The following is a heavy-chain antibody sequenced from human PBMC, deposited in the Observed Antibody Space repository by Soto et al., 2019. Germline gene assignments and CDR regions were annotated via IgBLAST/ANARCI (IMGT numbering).Heavy chain of an antibody. V-gene: IGHV4-39*01. CDR2: IYYSGST. D-gene: IGHD3-16*01. CDR3: ARHYPWGGYYYYGMDV. Sequence: SETLSLTCTVSGGSVSSSSYYWGWIRQPPGKGLEWIGSIYYSGSTYYNPSLKSRVTISVDTSKNQFSLKLSSVTAADTAVYYCARHYPWGGYYYYGMDVWGQGTTVTVSS. J-gene: IGHJ6*02. CDR1: GGSVSSSSYY.